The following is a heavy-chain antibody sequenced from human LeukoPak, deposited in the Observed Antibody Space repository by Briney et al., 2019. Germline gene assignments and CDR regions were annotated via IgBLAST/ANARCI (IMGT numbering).Heavy chain of an antibody. CDR1: GGSISSNSYY. Sequence: PSETLSLTCTVSGGSISSNSYYWSWIRQPAGKGLEWIGRIYTSGSTNYNPSLKSRVTISVDTSKNQFSLKLSSVTAADTAVYYCARGARGGMDVWGKGTTVTVSS. D-gene: IGHD2-15*01. CDR3: ARGARGGMDV. V-gene: IGHV4-61*02. J-gene: IGHJ6*03. CDR2: IYTSGST.